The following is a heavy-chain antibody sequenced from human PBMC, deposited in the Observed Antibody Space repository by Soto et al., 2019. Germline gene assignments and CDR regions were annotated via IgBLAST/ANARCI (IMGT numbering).Heavy chain of an antibody. V-gene: IGHV3-21*01. Sequence: PGGSLRLSCPASGFTSSSYSMDWVRQAPGKGLEWVSSISSSSSYIYYADSVKGRFTISRDNAKNSLYLQMNSLRAEDTAVYYCARGIFVVPAAIGYMDVWGKGTTVTVSS. CDR2: ISSSSSYI. J-gene: IGHJ6*03. CDR3: ARGIFVVPAAIGYMDV. D-gene: IGHD2-2*02. CDR1: GFTSSSYS.